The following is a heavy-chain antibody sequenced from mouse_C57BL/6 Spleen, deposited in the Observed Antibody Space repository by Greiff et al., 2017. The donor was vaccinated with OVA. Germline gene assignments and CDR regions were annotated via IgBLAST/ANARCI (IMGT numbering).Heavy chain of an antibody. J-gene: IGHJ2*01. CDR1: GYTFTSYW. CDR3: AGVDFDY. V-gene: IGHV1-50*01. CDR2: IDPSDSYT. Sequence: QVQLQQPGAELVKPGASVKLSCKASGYTFTSYWMQWVKQRPGQGLEWIGEIDPSDSYTNYNQKFKGKATLTVDTSSSTAYMQLSSLTSEDSAVYYCAGVDFDYWGQGTTLTVSS.